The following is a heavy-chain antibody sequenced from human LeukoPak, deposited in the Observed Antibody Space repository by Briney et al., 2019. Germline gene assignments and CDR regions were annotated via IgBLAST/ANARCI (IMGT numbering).Heavy chain of an antibody. Sequence: PGGSLRLSCAASGFTFSNAWMNWVRQAPGKGLEWVAVIWYDGSNKYYADSVKGRFTISRDNSKNTLYLQMNSLRAEDTAVYYCARGHSSGYYCDYWGQGTLVTVSS. J-gene: IGHJ4*02. D-gene: IGHD3-22*01. CDR3: ARGHSSGYYCDY. V-gene: IGHV3-33*08. CDR1: GFTFSNAW. CDR2: IWYDGSNK.